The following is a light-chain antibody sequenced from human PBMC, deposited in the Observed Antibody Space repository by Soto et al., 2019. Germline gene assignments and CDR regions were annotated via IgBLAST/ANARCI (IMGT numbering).Light chain of an antibody. CDR1: QSISSW. V-gene: IGKV1-5*03. CDR3: QQYNSYSPYT. CDR2: KAS. J-gene: IGKJ2*01. Sequence: IQMTQSPSTLSASVGDRVTITCRASQSISSWLAWYQQKPGKAPNLLIYKASSLESGVPSRFSGSGSGTEFTLTISSLQPDDFATYYCQQYNSYSPYTFGQGTKLEIK.